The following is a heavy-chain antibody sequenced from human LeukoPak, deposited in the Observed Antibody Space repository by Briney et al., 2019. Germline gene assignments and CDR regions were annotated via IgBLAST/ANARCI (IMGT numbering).Heavy chain of an antibody. D-gene: IGHD2-15*01. CDR3: AKSPYCSGGSCYSVTGYFDY. J-gene: IGHJ4*02. V-gene: IGHV3-23*01. Sequence: GGSLRLSCEASGFTFSSYAMSWVRQAPGKGLEWVSAISGSGGSTYYADSVKGRFTISRDNSKNTLYLQMNSLRAEDTAVYYCAKSPYCSGGSCYSVTGYFDYWGQGTLVTVSS. CDR2: ISGSGGST. CDR1: GFTFSSYA.